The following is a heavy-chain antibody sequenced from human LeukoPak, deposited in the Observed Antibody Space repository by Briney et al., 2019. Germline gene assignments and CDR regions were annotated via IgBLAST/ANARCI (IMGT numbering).Heavy chain of an antibody. CDR3: ARDPLITYYYDSSGNHADWFDP. CDR1: GFTFSSYG. Sequence: PGGSLRLSCAASGFTFSSYGIHWVRQAPGKGLEWVSSNSSSSSYIYYADSVKGRFTISRDNAKNSLYLQMNSLRAEDTAVYYCARDPLITYYYDSSGNHADWFDPWGQGTLVTVSS. D-gene: IGHD3-22*01. J-gene: IGHJ5*02. V-gene: IGHV3-21*01. CDR2: NSSSSSYI.